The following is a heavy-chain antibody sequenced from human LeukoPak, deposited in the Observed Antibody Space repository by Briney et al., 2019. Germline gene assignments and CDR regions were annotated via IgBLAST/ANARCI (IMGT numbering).Heavy chain of an antibody. CDR1: GGSISSYY. J-gene: IGHJ6*02. CDR2: IYYSGST. CDR3: ARLRYDDFWSGYYDYYYGMDV. Sequence: PSETLSLTCTVSGGSISSYYWSWIRQPPGKGLERNGYIYYSGSTNYNPSLKSRVTISVDTSKNQFSLKLSSVTAADTAVYYCARLRYDDFWSGYYDYYYGMDVWGQGTTVTVSS. D-gene: IGHD3-3*01. V-gene: IGHV4-59*01.